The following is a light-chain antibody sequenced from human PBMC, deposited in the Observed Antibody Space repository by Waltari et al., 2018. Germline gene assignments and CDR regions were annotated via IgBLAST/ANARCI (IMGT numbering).Light chain of an antibody. CDR2: RND. Sequence: QSILTQPPSASGAPGQRVTISCSGTDSNIRSPHVYWYHNLPGTAPKLVIYRNDQRPAGVPDRFSASTSGTSASLAISGLRSEDEADYYCAAWDDTLSGYVFGPGTRVSVL. CDR3: AAWDDTLSGYV. J-gene: IGLJ1*01. CDR1: DSNIRSPH. V-gene: IGLV1-47*01.